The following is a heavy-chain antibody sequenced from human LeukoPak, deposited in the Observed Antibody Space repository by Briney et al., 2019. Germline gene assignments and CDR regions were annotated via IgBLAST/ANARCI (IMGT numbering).Heavy chain of an antibody. V-gene: IGHV4-34*01. CDR3: ARGGGGFGELLYFYYYYYMDV. J-gene: IGHJ6*03. CDR2: INQSGSP. CDR1: GGSFSGYY. Sequence: SETLSLTCAVYGGSFSGYYWSWIRQSPGKGLEWIGEINQSGSPNYNPSLKSRVTISVDTSKNQISLKMSSVTAADTAVYYCARGGGGFGELLYFYYYYYMDVWGKGTTVTVSS. D-gene: IGHD3-10*01.